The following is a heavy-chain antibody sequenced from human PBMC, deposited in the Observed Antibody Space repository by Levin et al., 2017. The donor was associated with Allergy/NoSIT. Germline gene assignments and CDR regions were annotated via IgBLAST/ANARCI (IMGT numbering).Heavy chain of an antibody. V-gene: IGHV3-30*18. CDR3: VKGNLGGSYPQLLDD. Sequence: GGSLRLSCAASGFTFSSYGMHWVRQAPGKGLEWMTVMSFDGSKNYYIDSVKGRFTISRDNSKNMVYLQMNSLRAEDTAIYYCVKGNLGGSYPQLLDDWGQGTLVTVSS. CDR2: MSFDGSKN. J-gene: IGHJ4*02. D-gene: IGHD1-26*01. CDR1: GFTFSSYG.